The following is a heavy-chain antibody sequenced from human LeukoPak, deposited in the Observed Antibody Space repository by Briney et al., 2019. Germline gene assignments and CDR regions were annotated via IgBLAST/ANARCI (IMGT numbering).Heavy chain of an antibody. CDR1: GGSISSGDYY. D-gene: IGHD2-15*01. CDR3: ARELRYCSGGSCYDYYYYYYMDV. Sequence: SQTLSLTCTVSGGSISSGDYYWSWIRQPPGKGLEWIGYIYYSGSTYYNPSLKSRVTISVDTSKNQFSLKLSSVTATDTAVYYCARELRYCSGGSCYDYYYYYYMDVWGKGTTVTVSS. CDR2: IYYSGST. J-gene: IGHJ6*03. V-gene: IGHV4-30-4*08.